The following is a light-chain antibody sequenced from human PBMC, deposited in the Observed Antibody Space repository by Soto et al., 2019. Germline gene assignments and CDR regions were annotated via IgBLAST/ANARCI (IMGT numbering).Light chain of an antibody. CDR3: SSYTSTSTRV. Sequence: QSVLTQPASVSGSPGQSITISCTGTSSDVGDYKYVSWYQQHPGKAPKVMIYEVSNRPSGVSNRFSGYKSGNTASLTISGLQAEDEADYYCSSYTSTSTRVFGTGTKVTV. CDR1: SSDVGDYKY. CDR2: EVS. J-gene: IGLJ1*01. V-gene: IGLV2-14*01.